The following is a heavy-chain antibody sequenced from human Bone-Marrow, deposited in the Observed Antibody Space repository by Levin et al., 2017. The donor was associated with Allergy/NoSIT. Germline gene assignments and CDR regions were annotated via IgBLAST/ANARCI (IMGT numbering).Heavy chain of an antibody. D-gene: IGHD2-2*01. V-gene: IGHV3-30*18. CDR3: ANSSPPPHDAFDI. J-gene: IGHJ3*02. CDR1: GSTFTSYA. Sequence: LSLTCEASGSTFTSYAIHWVRQAPGKGLEWVAVISNDGSYKDYEDSVKGRFTISRDNSKKTVYLQMNSLRAEDTAVYYCANSSPPPHDAFDIWGQGTVVTVSS. CDR2: ISNDGSYK.